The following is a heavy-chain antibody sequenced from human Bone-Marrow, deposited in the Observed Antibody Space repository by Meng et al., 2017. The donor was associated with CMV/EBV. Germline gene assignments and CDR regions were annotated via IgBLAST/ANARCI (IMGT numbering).Heavy chain of an antibody. V-gene: IGHV4-39*01. CDR3: ARHTTICGPPEYYYYYYGMDV. J-gene: IGHJ6*02. CDR1: GGSISSSSYY. D-gene: IGHD3-3*01. CDR2: NYYSGST. Sequence: SETLSLTCTASGGSISSSSYYWGWIRQPPGKGMEWIGSNYYSGSTYYNPSLKSRVTIPVDTSKNQFSLKLGPVTAADTAVYYCARHTTICGPPEYYYYYYGMDVWGQGTTVTVSS.